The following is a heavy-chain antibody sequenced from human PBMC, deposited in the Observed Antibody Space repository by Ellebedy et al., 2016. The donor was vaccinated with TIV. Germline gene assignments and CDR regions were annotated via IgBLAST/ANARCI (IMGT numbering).Heavy chain of an antibody. D-gene: IGHD3-22*01. CDR3: ARAYYYDSIAFYFDS. CDR1: GYSFTAYF. Sequence: AVSVKVSCKTSGYSFTAYFLHWARQAPGQGLEWMGRINPNSGDTTYAQKFLGRVTLTRDTSISTAYMELSRLRSDDTALYYCARAYYYDSIAFYFDSWGQGTLVTVSS. V-gene: IGHV1-2*06. CDR2: INPNSGDT. J-gene: IGHJ4*02.